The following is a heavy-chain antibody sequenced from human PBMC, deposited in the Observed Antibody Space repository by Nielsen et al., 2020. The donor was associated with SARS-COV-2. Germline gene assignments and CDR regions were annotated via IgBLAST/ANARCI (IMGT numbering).Heavy chain of an antibody. Sequence: GGSLRLSCAASGFTFSSYNMNWVRQAPGKGLEWVSSISSSSSYIYYADSVKGRFTISRDNAKNSLYPQMNSLRAEDTAVYYCARLGTAAGLDYWGQGTLVTVSS. D-gene: IGHD6-13*01. J-gene: IGHJ4*02. CDR2: ISSSSSYI. V-gene: IGHV3-21*01. CDR1: GFTFSSYN. CDR3: ARLGTAAGLDY.